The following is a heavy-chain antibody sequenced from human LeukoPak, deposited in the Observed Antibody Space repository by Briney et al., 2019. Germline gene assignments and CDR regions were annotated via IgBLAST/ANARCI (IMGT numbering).Heavy chain of an antibody. V-gene: IGHV4-39*07. CDR1: GGSISSSSYY. Sequence: TSETLSLTCTVSGGSISSSSYYWGWIRQPPGKGLEWIGSIYYSGSTYYNPSLKSRVTISVDTSKNQFSLKLSSVTAADTAVYYCARGIVITFGGVIPWDYWGQGTLVTVSS. CDR2: IYYSGST. D-gene: IGHD3-16*02. J-gene: IGHJ4*02. CDR3: ARGIVITFGGVIPWDY.